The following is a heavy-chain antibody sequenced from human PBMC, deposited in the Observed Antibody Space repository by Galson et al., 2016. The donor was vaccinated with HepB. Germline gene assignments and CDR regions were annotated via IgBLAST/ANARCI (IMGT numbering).Heavy chain of an antibody. CDR2: ISTNSGNT. J-gene: IGHJ4*02. CDR3: ARDKDYTLDY. CDR1: GDTFSTYA. Sequence: SVKVSCKASGDTFSTYAISWVRQAPGQGLEWVGWISTNSGNTNYAQKLQGRVTMTRDTSTSTAYMELRSLTSDDTAIYYCARDKDYTLDYWGQGTLVTVSS. D-gene: IGHD4-11*01. V-gene: IGHV1-18*01.